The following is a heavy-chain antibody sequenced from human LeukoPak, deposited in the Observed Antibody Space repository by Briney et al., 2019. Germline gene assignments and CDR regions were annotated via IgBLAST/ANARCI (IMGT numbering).Heavy chain of an antibody. CDR3: ARGPGLVADYFDY. D-gene: IGHD5-12*01. V-gene: IGHV3-53*01. CDR1: WFTVSSNY. CDR2: IYSGGST. J-gene: IGHJ4*02. Sequence: GGSLRLSCAASWFTVSSNYMSWVHQAPGKGLEWVSVIYSGGSTYYADSVKGRFTISRDNSKNTLYLQMNSLRAEDTAVYYCARGPGLVADYFDYWGQGTLVTVSS.